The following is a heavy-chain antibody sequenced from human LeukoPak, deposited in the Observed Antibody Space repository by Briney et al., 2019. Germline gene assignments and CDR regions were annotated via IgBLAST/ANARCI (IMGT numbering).Heavy chain of an antibody. J-gene: IGHJ6*02. D-gene: IGHD4-11*01. CDR2: ISGSGGST. CDR3: ARDRSNSHMDV. V-gene: IGHV3-23*01. Sequence: GGSLRLSCAASGFTFSSYAMSWVRQAPGKGLEWVSGISGSGGSTYYADSVKGRFTISRDNSKYTLYLQMNSLRAEDTAVYYCARDRSNSHMDVWGQGTTVTVSS. CDR1: GFTFSSYA.